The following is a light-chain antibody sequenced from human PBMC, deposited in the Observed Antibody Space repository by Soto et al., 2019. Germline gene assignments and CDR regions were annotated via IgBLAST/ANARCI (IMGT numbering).Light chain of an antibody. CDR1: QSVTYN. Sequence: ETMLTQSQATLSASPGERVTLSCRATQSVTYNLAWYQQKPGHAPRLLIYGASTRATGIPARFSGRGSGTEFTLTLTSLQSEDFAVYYCQKYNDCLCTFGQGTKVEIK. J-gene: IGKJ1*01. CDR3: QKYNDCLCT. CDR2: GAS. V-gene: IGKV3-15*01.